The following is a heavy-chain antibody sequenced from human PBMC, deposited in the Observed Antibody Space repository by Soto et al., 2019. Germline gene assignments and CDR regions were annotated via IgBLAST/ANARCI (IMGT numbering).Heavy chain of an antibody. CDR2: IYPGDSDT. CDR1: GYSFPSYW. D-gene: IGHD4-17*01. J-gene: IGHJ6*02. CDR3: ARRAGGDYYYYGMDV. Sequence: GXSLKVSCKGSGYSFPSYWIGWVRQMPGKGLEWMGIIYPGDSDTRYSPSFQGQVTISADKSISTAYLQWSSLKASDTAMYYCARRAGGDYYYYGMDVWGQGTTLTVSS. V-gene: IGHV5-51*01.